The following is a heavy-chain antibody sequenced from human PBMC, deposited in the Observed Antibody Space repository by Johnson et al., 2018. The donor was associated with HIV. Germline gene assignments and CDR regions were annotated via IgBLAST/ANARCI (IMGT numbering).Heavy chain of an antibody. V-gene: IGHV3-23*04. J-gene: IGHJ3*02. Sequence: VQLVESGGGVVQPGGSLRLSCAASGFTFSSYAMSWVRQAPGKGLEWVSAISGSGGSTYYADSVKARFTISRDNSKNTLYLQMNSLRAEDTAVYYCAREIGYSSSWYLGSGWYPDAFDIWGQGTMVTVSS. CDR3: AREIGYSSSWYLGSGWYPDAFDI. CDR1: GFTFSSYA. CDR2: ISGSGGST. D-gene: IGHD6-13*01.